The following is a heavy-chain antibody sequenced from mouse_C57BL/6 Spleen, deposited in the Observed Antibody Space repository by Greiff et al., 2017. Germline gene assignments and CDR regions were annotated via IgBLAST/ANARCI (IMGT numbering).Heavy chain of an antibody. CDR1: GYTFTSYW. J-gene: IGHJ2*01. V-gene: IGHV1-55*01. CDR3: AREGTYYYGNLYYFDY. D-gene: IGHD1-1*02. CDR2: IYPGSGST. Sequence: VQLQQPGAELVKPGASVKMSCKASGYTFTSYWITWVKQRPGQGLEWIGDIYPGSGSTNYNEKFKSKATLTVDTSSSTAYMQLSSLTSEDSAVYYCAREGTYYYGNLYYFDYWGQGTTLTVSS.